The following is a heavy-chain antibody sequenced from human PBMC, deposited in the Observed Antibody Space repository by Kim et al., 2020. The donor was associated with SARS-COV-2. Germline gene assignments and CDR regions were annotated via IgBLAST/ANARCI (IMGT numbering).Heavy chain of an antibody. CDR3: ARVRITMIVVATKHFDY. V-gene: IGHV3-11*01. J-gene: IGHJ4*02. Sequence: GGSLRLSCAASGFTFSDYYMSWIRQAPGKGLEWVSYISSSGSTIYYADSVKGRFTISRDNAKNSLYLQMNSLRAEDTAVYYCARVRITMIVVATKHFDYWGQGTLVTVSS. CDR2: ISSSGSTI. CDR1: GFTFSDYY. D-gene: IGHD3-22*01.